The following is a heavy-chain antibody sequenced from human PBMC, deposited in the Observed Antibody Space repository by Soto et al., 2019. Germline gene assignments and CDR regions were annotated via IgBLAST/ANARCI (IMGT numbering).Heavy chain of an antibody. CDR2: IYHSGST. Sequence: SETLSLTCTVSGGSFNPNYWSWIRQPPGKGLEWIGYIYHSGSTYYNPSLKSRVTISVDRSKNQFSLKLSSVTAADTAVYYCARGGIQLWSGGMDVWGQGTTVTVSS. J-gene: IGHJ6*02. CDR1: GGSFNPNY. CDR3: ARGGIQLWSGGMDV. V-gene: IGHV4-30-2*01. D-gene: IGHD5-18*01.